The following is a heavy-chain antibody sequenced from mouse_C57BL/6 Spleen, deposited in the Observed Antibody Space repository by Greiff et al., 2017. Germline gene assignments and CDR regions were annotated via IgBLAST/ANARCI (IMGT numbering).Heavy chain of an antibody. CDR3: AREKRPSLGPPAY. Sequence: QVQLQQSGPELVKPGASVKLSCKASGYTFTSYDINWVKQRPGQGLEWIGWIYPRDGSTKYNEKFKGKATLTVDKSSRTAYMELHSLTSEGSAVYVCAREKRPSLGPPAYWGQGTLVTVAA. J-gene: IGHJ3*01. V-gene: IGHV1-85*01. CDR1: GYTFTSYD. D-gene: IGHD4-1*01. CDR2: IYPRDGST.